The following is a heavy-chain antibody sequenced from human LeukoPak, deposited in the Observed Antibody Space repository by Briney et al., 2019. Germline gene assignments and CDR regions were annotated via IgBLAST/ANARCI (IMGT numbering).Heavy chain of an antibody. V-gene: IGHV4-59*01. CDR3: ARGASSSWYSLWKF. D-gene: IGHD6-13*01. CDR1: GASISSYY. CDR2: FYHSGGT. Sequence: PSETLSLTCNVSGASISSYYWSWIRQPPGEGPEWIGYFYHSGGTNYNPSLKSRATISIDTSKNEVSLKLRSVTAADTAVYYCARGASSSWYSLWKFWGQGTQVTVSS. J-gene: IGHJ4*02.